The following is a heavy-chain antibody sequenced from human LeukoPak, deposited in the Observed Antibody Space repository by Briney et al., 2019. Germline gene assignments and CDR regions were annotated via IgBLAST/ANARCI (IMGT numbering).Heavy chain of an antibody. CDR3: ARDFRIHYGSGSYGNRFDP. CDR2: ISSIGTYI. J-gene: IGHJ5*02. CDR1: GFSFSNYG. V-gene: IGHV3-21*04. D-gene: IGHD3-10*01. Sequence: NPGGSLRLSCAASGFSFSNYGMNWVRQAPGKGLEWVSSISSIGTYINYADSLKGRFTISRDNAKNSLYLQMNSLRAEDTAVYYCARDFRIHYGSGSYGNRFDPWGQGTLVTVSS.